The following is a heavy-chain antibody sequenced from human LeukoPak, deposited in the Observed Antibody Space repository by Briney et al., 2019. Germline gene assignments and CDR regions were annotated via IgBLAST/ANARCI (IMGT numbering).Heavy chain of an antibody. CDR1: GYTFTIYG. CDR2: INPSGGST. Sequence: ASVTVSYKASGYTFTIYGISWVRPAPGQGGERVGMINPSGGSTSYAQKFQGRVTMTRDTSTSTVYMELSSLRSEDTAVYYCARGITIFGVVTYYYFDYWGQGTLVTVSS. D-gene: IGHD3-3*01. V-gene: IGHV1-46*01. CDR3: ARGITIFGVVTYYYFDY. J-gene: IGHJ4*02.